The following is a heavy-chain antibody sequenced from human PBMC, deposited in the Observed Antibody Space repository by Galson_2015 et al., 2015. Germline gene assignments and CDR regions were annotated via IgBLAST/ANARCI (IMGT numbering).Heavy chain of an antibody. D-gene: IGHD3-10*01. V-gene: IGHV5-51*01. CDR2: IYPGDSDI. CDR3: ARQIIRGIYTLGNYFFDS. J-gene: IGHJ4*02. CDR1: GYSFTNYW. Sequence: QSGAEVTMSGESLKISCKGFGYSFTNYWIAWVRQMPGKGLEWMGIIYPGDSDIKYSPSFQGQVTISVDKSTTTAYLQWSSLKASDTAIYYCARQIIRGIYTLGNYFFDSWGQGTLVSVSS.